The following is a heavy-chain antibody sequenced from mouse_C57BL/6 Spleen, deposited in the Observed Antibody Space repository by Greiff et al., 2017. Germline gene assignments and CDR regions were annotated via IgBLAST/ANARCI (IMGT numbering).Heavy chain of an antibody. D-gene: IGHD1-1*01. J-gene: IGHJ2*01. V-gene: IGHV1-52*01. Sequence: QVQLQQPGAELVRPGSSVKLSCKASGYTFTSYWMHWVKQRPIQGLEWIGNIDPSDSETHYNQKFKGKATLTGDKSSSTAYMQLSSLTSEDSAVDYCAREGDYGSSYPDYWGQGTTLTVSS. CDR3: AREGDYGSSYPDY. CDR2: IDPSDSET. CDR1: GYTFTSYW.